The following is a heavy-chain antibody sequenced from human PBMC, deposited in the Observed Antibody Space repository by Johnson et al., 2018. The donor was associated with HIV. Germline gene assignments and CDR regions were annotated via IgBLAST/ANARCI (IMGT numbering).Heavy chain of an antibody. Sequence: VQLVESGGGVVQPGGSLRLSCAASGFTFSSYGMHWVRQAPGKGLEWVAFIRYDGSNKYYSDSVKGRFTISRDNSKNTLYLQMNSLRAEDTALYYCAKPETGELSDAFDIWGQGTMVTVSS. D-gene: IGHD7-27*01. CDR1: GFTFSSYG. J-gene: IGHJ3*02. V-gene: IGHV3-30*02. CDR2: IRYDGSNK. CDR3: AKPETGELSDAFDI.